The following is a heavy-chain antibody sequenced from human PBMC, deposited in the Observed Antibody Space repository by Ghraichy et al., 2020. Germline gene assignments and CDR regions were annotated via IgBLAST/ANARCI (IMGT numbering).Heavy chain of an antibody. D-gene: IGHD3-10*01. J-gene: IGHJ4*02. Sequence: SGPTLVKPTQTLTLTCTFSGFSLNSTTMGVTWIRQPPGKALEWLANIYWDDDRRYSPSLKSRLTITKDTSKNHVVLTMTNMGPADTATYFCAHSGGAGKWYGRYVDYWGQGTLVTVSS. CDR3: AHSGGAGKWYGRYVDY. V-gene: IGHV2-5*02. CDR2: IYWDDDR. CDR1: GFSLNSTTMG.